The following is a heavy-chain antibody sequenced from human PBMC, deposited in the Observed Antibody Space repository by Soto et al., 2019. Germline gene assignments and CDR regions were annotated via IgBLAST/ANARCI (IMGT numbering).Heavy chain of an antibody. D-gene: IGHD1-20*01. V-gene: IGHV4-4*07. CDR1: GVSITSYY. J-gene: IGHJ4*02. Sequence: QVQLQESGPGLVKPSETLSLTCTVSGVSITSYYWSCIRQPAGKGLEWIGRIYSSGSTNYNPSLKSRVTMSIDTSKNQFSLKLSSVTAADTAVYYCACLYHWNGWSDYWGQGTLVTVSS. CDR3: ACLYHWNGWSDY. CDR2: IYSSGST.